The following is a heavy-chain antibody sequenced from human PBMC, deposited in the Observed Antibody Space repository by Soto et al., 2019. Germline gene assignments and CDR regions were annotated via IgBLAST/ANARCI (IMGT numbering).Heavy chain of an antibody. J-gene: IGHJ4*02. V-gene: IGHV3-30-3*01. CDR3: ARMGRDGYNFLLYFDY. Sequence: PGGSLRLSCAASGFTFSSYAMHWVRQAPGKGLEWVAVISYDGSNKYYADSVKGRFTISRDNSKNTLYLQMNSLRAEDTAVYYCARMGRDGYNFLLYFDYWGQGTLVTVSS. CDR1: GFTFSSYA. D-gene: IGHD5-12*01. CDR2: ISYDGSNK.